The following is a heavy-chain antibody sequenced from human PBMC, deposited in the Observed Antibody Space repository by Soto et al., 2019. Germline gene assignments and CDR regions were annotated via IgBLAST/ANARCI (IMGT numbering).Heavy chain of an antibody. J-gene: IGHJ4*02. CDR3: ARDLGDQDY. Sequence: SETLSLTCAVYGGSFIGYYWSWIRQPPGKGLEWIGEINHSGSTNYNPSLKSRVTISVDTSKNQFSLKLSSVTAADTAVYYCARDLGDQDYWGQGTLVTVSS. CDR2: INHSGST. D-gene: IGHD2-21*02. CDR1: GGSFIGYY. V-gene: IGHV4-34*01.